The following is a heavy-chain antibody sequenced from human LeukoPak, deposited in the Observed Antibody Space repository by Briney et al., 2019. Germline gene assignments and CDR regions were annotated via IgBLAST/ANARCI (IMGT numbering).Heavy chain of an antibody. J-gene: IGHJ4*02. CDR3: ARVRTTVTKIGYYFDY. Sequence: SETLSLTCTVSGGSISSGDYYWSWIRQPPGKGLEWIGYIYYSGSTNYNPSLKSRVTISVDTSKNQFSLKLSSVTAADTAVYYCARVRTTVTKIGYYFDYWGQGTLVTVSS. V-gene: IGHV4-61*08. CDR1: GGSISSGDYY. CDR2: IYYSGST. D-gene: IGHD4-17*01.